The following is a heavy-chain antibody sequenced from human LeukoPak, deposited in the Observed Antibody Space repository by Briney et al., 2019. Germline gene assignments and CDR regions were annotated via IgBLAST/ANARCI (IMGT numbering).Heavy chain of an antibody. CDR3: ARQFGGGADPNFDY. J-gene: IGHJ4*02. D-gene: IGHD2-21*01. CDR1: DGSIPIRTSY. V-gene: IGHV4-39*01. CDR2: IYYTGST. Sequence: SETLSLTCLLSDGSIPIRTSYWSWIREPSGKGPEGFGRIYYTGSTHYNPSLKTRVPLSVATPKNQFSLELSSVTAPDTAVYYCARQFGGGADPNFDYWGQGTLVTVSS.